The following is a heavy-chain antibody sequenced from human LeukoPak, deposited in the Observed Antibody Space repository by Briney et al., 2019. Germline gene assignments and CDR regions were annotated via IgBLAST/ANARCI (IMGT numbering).Heavy chain of an antibody. CDR3: AKRAARLIDY. CDR1: GFTFSSYG. J-gene: IGHJ4*02. D-gene: IGHD6-6*01. CDR2: ISGSGGST. V-gene: IGHV3-23*01. Sequence: GGSLRLSCAVSGFTFSSYGMSWVRQAPGKGLEWVSAISGSGGSTYYADSVKGRFTISRDNSKNTVYLQMNSLRAEDTAVYYCAKRAARLIDYWGQGTLVTVSS.